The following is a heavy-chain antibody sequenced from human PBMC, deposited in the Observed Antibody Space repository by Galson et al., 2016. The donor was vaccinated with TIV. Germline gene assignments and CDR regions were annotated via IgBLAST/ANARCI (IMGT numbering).Heavy chain of an antibody. D-gene: IGHD2-8*01. CDR1: TFTFRSYG. Sequence: SLRLSCAVSTFTFRSYGMHWVRQAPGKGLEWVAFIRHDGSERFHPDSVKGRFTISRDNSKNTLDLQMNSLRAEDTAVYYCVKDRGYAENRGAFDCWGQGILVTVSS. V-gene: IGHV3-30*02. J-gene: IGHJ4*02. CDR2: IRHDGSER. CDR3: VKDRGYAENRGAFDC.